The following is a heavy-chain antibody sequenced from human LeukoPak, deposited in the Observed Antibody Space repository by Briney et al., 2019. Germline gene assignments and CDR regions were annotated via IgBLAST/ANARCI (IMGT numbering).Heavy chain of an antibody. CDR2: ISGSGGST. CDR3: ANNRGDTAMVLYFDY. CDR1: GFTFSSYA. Sequence: AGGSLRLSCAASGFTFSSYAMSWVRQAPGKGLEWVSAISGSGGSTYYADSVKGRFTISRDNSKNTLYLQMNSLRAEDTAVYYCANNRGDTAMVLYFDYWGQGTLVTVSS. J-gene: IGHJ4*02. V-gene: IGHV3-23*01. D-gene: IGHD5-18*01.